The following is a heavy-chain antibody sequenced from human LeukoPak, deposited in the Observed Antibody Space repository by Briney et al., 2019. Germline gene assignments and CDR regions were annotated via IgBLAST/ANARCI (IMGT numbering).Heavy chain of an antibody. CDR3: ARSTLRYFDWLSED. CDR2: IYYSGST. D-gene: IGHD3-9*01. J-gene: IGHJ4*02. V-gene: IGHV4-59*01. CDR1: GGSISSYY. Sequence: SETLSLTCTVSGGSISSYYWSWIRQPPGKGLERIGYIYYSGSTNYNPSLKSRVTISVDTSKNQFSLKLSSVTAADTAVYYCARSTLRYFDWLSEDWGQGTLVTVSS.